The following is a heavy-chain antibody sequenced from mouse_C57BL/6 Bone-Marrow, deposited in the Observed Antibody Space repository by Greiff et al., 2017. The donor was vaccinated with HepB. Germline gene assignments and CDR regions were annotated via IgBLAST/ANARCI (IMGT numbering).Heavy chain of an antibody. V-gene: IGHV1-52*01. Sequence: QVQLQQPGAELVRPGSSVKLSCTASGYTFTSYWMHWVKQRPIQGLEGIGNIEPSDSETHYNQKSKYKATLTVDKSSSTAYMQLTSLTSEASAVDYCARRYGNYESGFAYWGQGTLVTVSA. CDR2: IEPSDSET. CDR1: GYTFTSYW. D-gene: IGHD2-10*02. J-gene: IGHJ3*01. CDR3: ARRYGNYESGFAY.